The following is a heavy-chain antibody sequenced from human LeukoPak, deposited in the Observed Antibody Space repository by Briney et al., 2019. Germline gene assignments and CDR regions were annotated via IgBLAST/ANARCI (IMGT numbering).Heavy chain of an antibody. CDR1: GYTFTDYY. Sequence: ASVKVSCKASGYTFTDYYMHWVRQAPGQGLERMGWINPNSGGAHYAQKFQGRVSMTRDTSISTIYMELSRLTSGDTAVYYCARQASGGWYYDYWGQGTLVTVSS. J-gene: IGHJ4*02. CDR3: ARQASGGWYYDY. CDR2: INPNSGGA. D-gene: IGHD6-19*01. V-gene: IGHV1-2*02.